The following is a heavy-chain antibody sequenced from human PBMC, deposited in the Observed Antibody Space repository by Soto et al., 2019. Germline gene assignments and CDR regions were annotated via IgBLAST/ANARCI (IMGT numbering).Heavy chain of an antibody. J-gene: IGHJ3*02. V-gene: IGHV1-18*01. CDR1: GYTFSSYG. CDR2: ISAYNGNT. Sequence: GASVKVSCKASGYTFSSYGISWVRQAPGQGLEWMGWISAYNGNTNYAQKLQGRVTMTTDTSTSTAYMELRSLRSDDTAVYYCARGHSSSWDWDAFDIWGQGTMVTVSS. CDR3: ARGHSSSWDWDAFDI. D-gene: IGHD6-13*01.